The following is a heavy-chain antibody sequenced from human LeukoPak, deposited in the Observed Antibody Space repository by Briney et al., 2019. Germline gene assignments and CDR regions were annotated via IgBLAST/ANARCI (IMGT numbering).Heavy chain of an antibody. CDR2: IYYSGST. Sequence: SETLSLTCTVSGGSISSGDYYWSWIRQPPGKGLEWVGYIYYSGSTYYNPSLKSRVTISVDTSKNQFSLKLSSVTAADTAVYYCARDPRGPNAFDIWGQGTMVTVSS. J-gene: IGHJ3*02. CDR1: GGSISSGDYY. V-gene: IGHV4-30-4*01. CDR3: ARDPRGPNAFDI.